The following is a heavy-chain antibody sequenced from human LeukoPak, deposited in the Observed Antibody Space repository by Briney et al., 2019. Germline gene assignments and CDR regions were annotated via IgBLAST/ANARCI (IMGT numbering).Heavy chain of an antibody. V-gene: IGHV3-13*01. J-gene: IGHJ4*02. CDR2: IGTAGDT. Sequence: GGSLRLSCAASGFTFSSYDMHWVRQATGKGLEWVSAIGTAGDTYYPGSVKGRFTISRDNSKNTLYLQMNSLRAEDTAVYYCANTPRRSYPYYFDYWGQGTLVTVSS. CDR3: ANTPRRSYPYYFDY. CDR1: GFTFSSYD. D-gene: IGHD1-26*01.